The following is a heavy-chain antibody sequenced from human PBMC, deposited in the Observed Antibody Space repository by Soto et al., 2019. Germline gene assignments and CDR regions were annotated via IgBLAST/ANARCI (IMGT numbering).Heavy chain of an antibody. J-gene: IGHJ3*02. D-gene: IGHD6-13*01. CDR1: GYSISSCYY. V-gene: IGHV4-38-2*02. CDR3: ARRIVASGYDAFDI. Sequence: SETFASSFTFSGYSISSCYYWGWIRQPPGMVREWIGSIYHSGETYYNTSLRSRVTISVDTTKKQFSLKLSSVTAPDTAVYYCARRIVASGYDAFDIWGQGTMVTVSS. CDR2: IYHSGET.